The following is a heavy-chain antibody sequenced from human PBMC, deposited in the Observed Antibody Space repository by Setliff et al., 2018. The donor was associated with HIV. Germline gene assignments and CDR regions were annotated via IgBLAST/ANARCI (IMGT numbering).Heavy chain of an antibody. Sequence: PGGSLRLSCAASGFTFSTYNMNWVRQAPGKGLEWVSYISSRGSTIYYADSVKGRFTISRDNAKNSLYLQMNTLRAEDTAVYYCARPNYYDSSGSFDYWGQGTLVTVSS. D-gene: IGHD3-22*01. CDR3: ARPNYYDSSGSFDY. V-gene: IGHV3-48*04. CDR1: GFTFSTYN. CDR2: ISSRGSTI. J-gene: IGHJ4*02.